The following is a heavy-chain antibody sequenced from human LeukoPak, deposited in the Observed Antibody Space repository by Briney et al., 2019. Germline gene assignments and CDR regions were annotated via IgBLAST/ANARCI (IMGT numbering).Heavy chain of an antibody. J-gene: IGHJ5*02. V-gene: IGHV4-59*01. Sequence: SETLSLTCTVSGGSISSYYWSWIRQPPGKGLEWIGYIYYSGSTNYNPSLKSRVTISVDTSKNQFSLKLSSVTAADTAVYYCARAHDYGDHPNWFDPWGQGTLVTVSS. CDR2: IYYSGST. CDR3: ARAHDYGDHPNWFDP. CDR1: GGSISSYY. D-gene: IGHD4-17*01.